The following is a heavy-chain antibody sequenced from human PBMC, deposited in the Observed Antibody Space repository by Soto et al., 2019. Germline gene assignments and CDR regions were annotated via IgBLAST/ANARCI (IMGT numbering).Heavy chain of an antibody. J-gene: IGHJ5*02. V-gene: IGHV3-15*01. CDR2: VKSKTDGETT. CDR1: GFTFSKAW. D-gene: IGHD3-22*01. Sequence: EVQLVESGGGLVKPGGSLRLSCAASGFTFSKAWMSWVRQAPGKGPEWVGRVKSKTDGETTGYATPVRGRFTISRDDSKNMLYLQMNSLQTEDTALYYCTADVRRIEVWGFDPWGQGTLVTVSS. CDR3: TADVRRIEVWGFDP.